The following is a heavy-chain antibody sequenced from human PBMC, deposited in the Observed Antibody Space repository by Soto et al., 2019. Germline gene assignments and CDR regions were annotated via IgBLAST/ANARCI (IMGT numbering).Heavy chain of an antibody. J-gene: IGHJ4*02. D-gene: IGHD3-22*01. Sequence: QVQLVQSGAEVKKPGSSVKVSCKASGGTFSSYAISWVRQAPGQGLEWMGGIIPIFGTANYAQKFQGRVTITADKSTSTAYKELSSLRSEDTAVYYCAREGGTLYYDSSGYYLFWGQGTLVTVSS. CDR1: GGTFSSYA. V-gene: IGHV1-69*06. CDR2: IIPIFGTA. CDR3: AREGGTLYYDSSGYYLF.